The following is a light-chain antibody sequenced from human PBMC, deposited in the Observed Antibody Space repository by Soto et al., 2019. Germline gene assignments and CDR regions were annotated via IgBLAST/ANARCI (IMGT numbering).Light chain of an antibody. V-gene: IGLV2-11*01. Sequence: QSVLPQPRSVSGSPGQSVTISCTGTNSDVGGYNYVSWYQHHPGKAPKLMIYDVLKRPSGVPDRFSGSKSGNTASLTISGLQAEDEADYYCCSYAGSYTYVFGTGTKVTVL. CDR3: CSYAGSYTYV. J-gene: IGLJ1*01. CDR2: DVL. CDR1: NSDVGGYNY.